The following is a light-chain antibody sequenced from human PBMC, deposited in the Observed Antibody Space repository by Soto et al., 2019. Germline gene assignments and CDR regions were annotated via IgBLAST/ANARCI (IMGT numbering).Light chain of an antibody. Sequence: QSVLTQPTSVSGSPGQSITISCTGTSSDVGGYNYVSWYQHHPGKAPKLMICDVSDRPSGVSNRFSGSKSGNTASLTISGLQAEDEADYYCSSSTSGSTPWVFGTGTKVTVL. J-gene: IGLJ1*01. CDR3: SSSTSGSTPWV. CDR2: DVS. CDR1: SSDVGGYNY. V-gene: IGLV2-14*03.